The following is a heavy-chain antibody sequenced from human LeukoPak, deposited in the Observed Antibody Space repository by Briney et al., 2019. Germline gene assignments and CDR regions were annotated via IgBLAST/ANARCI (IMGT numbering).Heavy chain of an antibody. CDR3: ARDGITGTTRYYYYGMDV. J-gene: IGHJ6*02. V-gene: IGHV3-74*01. CDR1: GFTFSSYW. CDR2: INSDGSST. Sequence: GGSLRLSCAASGFTFSSYWMHWVRQAPGKGLVWVSRINSDGSSTSYADSVKGRFTISRDNAKNTLYLQMNSLRAEDTAVYYCARDGITGTTRYYYYGMDVWGQGTAVTVSS. D-gene: IGHD1-20*01.